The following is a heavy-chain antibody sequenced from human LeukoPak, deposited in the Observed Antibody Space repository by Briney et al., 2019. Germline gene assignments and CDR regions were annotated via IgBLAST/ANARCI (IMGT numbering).Heavy chain of an antibody. CDR2: ISSSSSYI. Sequence: GGSLRLSCEVSGFTFGSYAMYWVRQAPGKGLEWVSSISSSSSYIYYADSVKGRFTISRDNAKNSLYLQMNSLRAEDTAVYYCARDRSSDYMDVWGKGTKVTVSS. D-gene: IGHD6-6*01. CDR1: GFTFGSYA. J-gene: IGHJ6*03. CDR3: ARDRSSDYMDV. V-gene: IGHV3-21*01.